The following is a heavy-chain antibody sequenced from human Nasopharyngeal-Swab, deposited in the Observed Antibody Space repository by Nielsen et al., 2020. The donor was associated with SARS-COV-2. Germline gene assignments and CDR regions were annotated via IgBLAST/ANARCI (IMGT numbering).Heavy chain of an antibody. D-gene: IGHD3-10*01. CDR3: ARANMVRGVIISNYYYGMDV. V-gene: IGHV7-4-1*02. J-gene: IGHJ6*02. Sequence: ASVKVSCKASGYTFTSYAMNWVRQAPGQGLEWMGWINTNTGNPTYAQGFTGRFVFSLDTSVSTAYLQINSLKAEDTAVYYCARANMVRGVIISNYYYGMDVWGQGTTVTVSS. CDR2: INTNTGNP. CDR1: GYTFTSYA.